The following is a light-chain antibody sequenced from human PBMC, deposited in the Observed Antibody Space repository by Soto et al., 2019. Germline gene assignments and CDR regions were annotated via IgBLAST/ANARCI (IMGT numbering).Light chain of an antibody. J-gene: IGKJ1*01. V-gene: IGKV3D-15*01. CDR3: QHYKNWPRT. Sequence: EIVMTQSPATLSVPPGQRATLSCRASQSVTSNLAWYQQRPGQTPRLLLYGASSRATGIPERFSGSRSGTDFTPTNSGLQTEDCAVDYCQHYKNWPRTFGQGTKVEVK. CDR1: QSVTSN. CDR2: GAS.